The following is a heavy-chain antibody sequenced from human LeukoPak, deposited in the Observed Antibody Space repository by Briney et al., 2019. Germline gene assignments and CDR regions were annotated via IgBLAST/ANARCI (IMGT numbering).Heavy chain of an antibody. CDR3: AKGVLADSSGYYSPVDGMDA. CDR2: ISCSGGST. CDR1: GFTFSTYA. D-gene: IGHD3-22*01. J-gene: IGHJ6*02. Sequence: PGGSLRLTCAASGFTFSTYAMSWVRQAPGKGLEWVSGISCSGGSTYYADSVKGRFTISRDNSKNTLYLQMNSLRAEDTAVYYCAKGVLADSSGYYSPVDGMDAWGQGNTGTASS. V-gene: IGHV3-23*01.